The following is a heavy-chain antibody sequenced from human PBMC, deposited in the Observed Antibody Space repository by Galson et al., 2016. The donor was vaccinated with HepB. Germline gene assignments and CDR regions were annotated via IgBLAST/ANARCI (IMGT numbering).Heavy chain of an antibody. V-gene: IGHV4-39*01. CDR1: GGAICSSRYS. CDR2: VYYSGDT. D-gene: IGHD3-16*02. J-gene: IGHJ5*01. Sequence: SETLSLTCTVSGGAICSSRYSWDWIRQPPGEGPVWIGSVYYSGDTYSNPSLKSRVSISVDTSKKQFSLKLNSVTAADTAVYYCARHRALSYLHDSWGQGILVSVSS. CDR3: ARHRALSYLHDS.